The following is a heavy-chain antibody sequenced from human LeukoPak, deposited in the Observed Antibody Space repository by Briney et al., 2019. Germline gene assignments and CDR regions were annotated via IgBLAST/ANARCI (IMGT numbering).Heavy chain of an antibody. V-gene: IGHV3-53*01. CDR1: GFTVSSNY. Sequence: GGSLRLSCAASGFTVSSNYMSWVRQAPGKGLEWVSVIYSGGSTYYADSVKGRFTISRDNSKNTLYLQMNSLRVEDTAVYYCARADSSGYYSDYWGQGTLVTVSS. J-gene: IGHJ4*02. CDR2: IYSGGST. CDR3: ARADSSGYYSDY. D-gene: IGHD3-22*01.